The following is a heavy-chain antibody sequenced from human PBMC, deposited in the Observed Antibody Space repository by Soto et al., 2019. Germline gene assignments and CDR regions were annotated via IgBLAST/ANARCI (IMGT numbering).Heavy chain of an antibody. CDR1: GYTFTSYG. Sequence: RASVKVSCKASGYTFTSYGISWVRQAPGQGLEWMGWINPNSGGTNYAQKFQGWVTMTRDTSISTAYMELSRLRSDDTAVYYCAREIRYYGSGSYYNFDYWGQGTLVTVSS. V-gene: IGHV1-2*04. D-gene: IGHD3-10*01. CDR3: AREIRYYGSGSYYNFDY. CDR2: INPNSGGT. J-gene: IGHJ4*02.